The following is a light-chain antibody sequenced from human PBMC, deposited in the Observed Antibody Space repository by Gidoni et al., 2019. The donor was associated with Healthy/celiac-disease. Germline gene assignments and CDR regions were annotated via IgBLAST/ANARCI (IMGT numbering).Light chain of an antibody. V-gene: IGLV3-21*03. CDR1: NIGRKS. CDR3: QVWDSSSDHVV. Sequence: SSVLTPPPSVSVAPGKTARITCGGNNIGRKSVHWYQQKPGQAPVLVVYDDSDRPSGIPERFSGSNSGNTATLTISRVEAGDEADYYCQVWDSSSDHVVFGGGTKLTVL. J-gene: IGLJ2*01. CDR2: DDS.